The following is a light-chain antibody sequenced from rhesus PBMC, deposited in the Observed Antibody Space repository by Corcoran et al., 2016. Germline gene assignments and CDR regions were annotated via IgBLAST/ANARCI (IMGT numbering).Light chain of an antibody. J-gene: IGKJ3*01. CDR1: QGISSY. V-gene: IGKV1-28*01. CDR2: AAS. CDR3: LQHNSYPFT. Sequence: DIQMTQSPSSLSASVGDTVPITCRASQGISSYLNWFQQKPGKAPKLLIYAASRLESGVPSRFSGMGSGTEFTLTISSLQPEDFAAYYCLQHNSYPFTFGPGTKLDIK.